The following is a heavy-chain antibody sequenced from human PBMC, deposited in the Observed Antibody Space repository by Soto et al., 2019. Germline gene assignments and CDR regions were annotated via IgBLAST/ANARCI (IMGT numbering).Heavy chain of an antibody. V-gene: IGHV4-59*01. CDR2: IHYSGST. CDR3: ARARYQLLHPYYYGMDV. D-gene: IGHD2-2*01. Sequence: SETLSLTCTVSGGSISSYYWSWIRQSPGKGLEWIGYIHYSGSTKSNPPLKSRVTISVDTSRNQVSLKLSSVTAADSAVYFCARARYQLLHPYYYGMDVWGQGTTVTVSS. CDR1: GGSISSYY. J-gene: IGHJ6*02.